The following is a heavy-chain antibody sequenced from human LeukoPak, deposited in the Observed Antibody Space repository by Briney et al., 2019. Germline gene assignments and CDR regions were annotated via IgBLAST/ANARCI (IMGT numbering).Heavy chain of an antibody. V-gene: IGHV4-30-4*01. Sequence: PSETLSLTCTVSGGSISSGDYYWSWIRQPPGKGLEWIGYIYYSGSTYYNPSLKSRVTISVDTSKNQFSLKLSSVTAADTAVYYCARGEAGSYYKDYWGQGTLVTVSS. D-gene: IGHD1-26*01. CDR2: IYYSGST. CDR3: ARGEAGSYYKDY. J-gene: IGHJ4*02. CDR1: GGSISSGDYY.